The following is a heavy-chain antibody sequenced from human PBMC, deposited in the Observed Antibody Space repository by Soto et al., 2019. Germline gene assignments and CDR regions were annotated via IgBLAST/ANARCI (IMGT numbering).Heavy chain of an antibody. V-gene: IGHV4-31*03. CDR3: ARVAMIVPKDAFDI. J-gene: IGHJ3*02. Sequence: SETLSLTCTVSGGSISSGGYYWSWIRQHPGKGLEWIGYIYYSGSTYYNPSLKSRVTISVDTSKNQFSLKLSSVTAADTAVYYCARVAMIVPKDAFDIWGQGTMVT. D-gene: IGHD3-22*01. CDR2: IYYSGST. CDR1: GGSISSGGYY.